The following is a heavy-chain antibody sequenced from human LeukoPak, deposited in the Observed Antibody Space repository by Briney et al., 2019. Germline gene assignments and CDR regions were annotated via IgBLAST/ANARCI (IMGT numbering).Heavy chain of an antibody. D-gene: IGHD5-24*01. CDR1: GFTFDDYA. J-gene: IGHJ4*02. CDR2: ISASGGRT. CDR3: AKDSVERAAINHHCDY. Sequence: PGGSLRLSCAASGFTFDDYAMHWVRQVPGKGLEWVSLISASGGRTYYAESVKGRFTISRDNSKNSVYLQMNSLRTDDTALYYCAKDSVERAAINHHCDYWGQGNLVTVSS. V-gene: IGHV3-43*02.